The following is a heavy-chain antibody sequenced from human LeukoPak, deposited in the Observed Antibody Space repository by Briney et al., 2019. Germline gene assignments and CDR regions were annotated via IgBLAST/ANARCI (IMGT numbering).Heavy chain of an antibody. J-gene: IGHJ5*02. CDR3: ARVVRDYYDP. V-gene: IGHV3-48*03. D-gene: IGHD3-10*01. Sequence: PGGSLRLSCAASGFTFSSYEMSWVRQAPGKGLEWVSYISSSGSTIYYADSVKGRFTISRDNAKNSLYLQMNSLRAEDTAVYYCARVVRDYYDPWGQGTLVTVSS. CDR2: ISSSGSTI. CDR1: GFTFSSYE.